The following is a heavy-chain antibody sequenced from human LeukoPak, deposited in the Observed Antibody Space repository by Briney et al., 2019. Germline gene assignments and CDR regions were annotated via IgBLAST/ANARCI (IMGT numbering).Heavy chain of an antibody. D-gene: IGHD3-22*01. V-gene: IGHV1-8*03. CDR1: GYTFTSYD. CDR3: TVQSDYDSSGYYYI. Sequence: ASVKVSCKASGYTFTSYDINWVRQATGQGLEWMGWMNPNSGNTGYAQKFQGRVTIIRNTSISTAYMELSSLRSEDTAVYYCTVQSDYDSSGYYYIWGQGALVTVSS. J-gene: IGHJ4*02. CDR2: MNPNSGNT.